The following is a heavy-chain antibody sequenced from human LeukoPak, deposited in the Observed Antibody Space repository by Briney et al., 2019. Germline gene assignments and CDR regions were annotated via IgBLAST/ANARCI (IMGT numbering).Heavy chain of an antibody. J-gene: IGHJ4*02. D-gene: IGHD5-18*01. CDR2: ISAYNGDI. V-gene: IGHV1-18*03. Sequence: GASVKVSCKASGYTFTSFGISWVRQAPGQGLEWMGWISAYNGDINYAQKFQGRVTMTTDTSASTAYMELSSLRSEDMAVYYCARGLRGYSYGPPYFDYWGQGTLVTVSS. CDR3: ARGLRGYSYGPPYFDY. CDR1: GYTFTSFG.